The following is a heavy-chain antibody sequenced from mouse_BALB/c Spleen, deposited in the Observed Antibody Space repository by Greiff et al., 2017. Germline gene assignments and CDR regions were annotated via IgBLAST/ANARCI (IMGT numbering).Heavy chain of an antibody. V-gene: IGHV1-15*01. D-gene: IGHD1-1*01. CDR3: TRERTYYGSSYDWFAY. CDR2: IDPETGGT. J-gene: IGHJ3*01. Sequence: VQLQQSGAELVRPGASVTLSCKASGYTFTDYEMHWVKQTPVHGLEWIGAIDPETGGTAYNQKFKGKATLTADKSSSTAYMELRSLTSEDSAVYYCTRERTYYGSSYDWFAYWGQGTLVTVSA. CDR1: GYTFTDYE.